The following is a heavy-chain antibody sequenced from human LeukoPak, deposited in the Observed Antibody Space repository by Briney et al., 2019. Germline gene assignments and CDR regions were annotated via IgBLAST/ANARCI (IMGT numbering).Heavy chain of an antibody. CDR1: GFTFSSYG. Sequence: GGSLRLSCAASGFTFSSYGMHWVRQAPGKGLEWVAVIWYDGSNKYYADSVKGRFTISRDNSKNTLYLQMNSLRAEDTAVYYCAREYYDFWSGYYKGGGYYYGMDVWGQGTTVTVSS. V-gene: IGHV3-33*01. D-gene: IGHD3-3*01. CDR3: AREYYDFWSGYYKGGGYYYGMDV. J-gene: IGHJ6*02. CDR2: IWYDGSNK.